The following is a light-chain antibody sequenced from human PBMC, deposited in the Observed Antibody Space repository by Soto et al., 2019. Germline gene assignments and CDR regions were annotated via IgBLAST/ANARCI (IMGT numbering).Light chain of an antibody. CDR1: SGFVGSFSL. V-gene: IGLV2-14*02. Sequence: QSALAQPASVSGSPGQSITISCTGTSGFVGSFSLVSWYQQHPGKAPKLLIYGNNNRPSGVPARFSGSKSGTSASLAIAGLQAEDEGDYYCQSYDSSLSGYVFGTGTQLTVL. J-gene: IGLJ1*01. CDR3: QSYDSSLSGYV. CDR2: GNN.